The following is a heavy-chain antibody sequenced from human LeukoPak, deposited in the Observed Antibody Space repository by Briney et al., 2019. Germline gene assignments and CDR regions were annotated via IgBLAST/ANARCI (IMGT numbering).Heavy chain of an antibody. CDR3: ARDQEAFDY. CDR1: GFTFTSYG. Sequence: GASVKVSCKASGFTFTSYGISWVRQAPGQGLEWMGWTSAYNGDTNHAQNLQGRVTMTTDTSTSTAHMELRSLRSDDTAVYYCARDQEAFDYWGQGTLVTVSS. CDR2: TSAYNGDT. J-gene: IGHJ4*02. V-gene: IGHV1-18*01.